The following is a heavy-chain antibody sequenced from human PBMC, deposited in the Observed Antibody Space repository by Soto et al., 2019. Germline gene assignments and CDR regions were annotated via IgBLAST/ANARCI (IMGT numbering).Heavy chain of an antibody. CDR1: GGSISSYY. CDR2: IYYSGST. Sequence: QVQLQESGPGLVKPSETLSLTCTVSGGSISSYYWSWIRQPPGKGLEWIGYIYYSGSTNYNPSLKSRVTISVVTSKIQFSLKLSSVTAADTAVYYCAGGSYCGGDCYPYYFDYWGQGTLVTVSS. CDR3: AGGSYCGGDCYPYYFDY. D-gene: IGHD2-21*02. V-gene: IGHV4-59*01. J-gene: IGHJ4*02.